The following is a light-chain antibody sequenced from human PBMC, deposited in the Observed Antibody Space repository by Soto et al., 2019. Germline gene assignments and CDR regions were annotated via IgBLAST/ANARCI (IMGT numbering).Light chain of an antibody. J-gene: IGLJ2*01. CDR2: GNS. Sequence: QSVLTQPPSVSGAPGQRVTISCTGSSSNIGAGYDVHWYQQLPGTAPKLLIYGNSNRPSGVPDRFSGSKSGTSASLAITGLQAGDEADYYRQAYDSSLSVVFGGGTKLTVL. V-gene: IGLV1-40*01. CDR1: SSNIGAGYD. CDR3: QAYDSSLSVV.